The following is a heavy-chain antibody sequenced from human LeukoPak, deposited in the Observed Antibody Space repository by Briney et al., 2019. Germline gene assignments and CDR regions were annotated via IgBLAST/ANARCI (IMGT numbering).Heavy chain of an antibody. CDR3: ANTYSSSWHPLFDS. J-gene: IGHJ4*02. V-gene: IGHV3-23*01. CDR2: IVGSGDST. Sequence: QSGGSLRLSCAASGFTFSSFAMSWVRQAPGKGLEWVSTIVGSGDSTYYADPVKGRFTISRDNSKNTLYLQMNSLRAEDTAVYYCANTYSSSWHPLFDSWGQGTLVTVSS. CDR1: GFTFSSFA. D-gene: IGHD6-13*01.